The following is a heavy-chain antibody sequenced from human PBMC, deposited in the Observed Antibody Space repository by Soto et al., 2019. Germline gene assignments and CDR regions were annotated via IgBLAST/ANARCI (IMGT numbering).Heavy chain of an antibody. V-gene: IGHV1-18*04. CDR3: ARDRGDVIVVRGTWFDP. CDR1: GYTLTSYG. D-gene: IGHD3-10*01. CDR2: ISPYNVNT. J-gene: IGHJ5*02. Sequence: QVQLVQSGAEVKKPGASVKVSCKASGYTLTSYGISWLRQAPGQGLEWMGWISPYNVNTNYAPEFRGRVTMTTDTSTSTAYMELRSLRSDDTALYYCARDRGDVIVVRGTWFDPWGQGTLVIVSS.